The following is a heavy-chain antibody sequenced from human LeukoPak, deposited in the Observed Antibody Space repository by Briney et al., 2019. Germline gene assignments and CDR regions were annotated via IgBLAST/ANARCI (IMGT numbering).Heavy chain of an antibody. Sequence: PGGSLRLSCAASGFTFSSYSMNWVRQAPGKGLEWVSSISSSSSYIYYADSVKGRFTISRDNAKNSLYLQMNSLRAEDTPVYYCARDLSYYDILTGRQFDYWGQGTLVTVSS. D-gene: IGHD3-9*01. V-gene: IGHV3-21*01. CDR1: GFTFSSYS. CDR3: ARDLSYYDILTGRQFDY. CDR2: ISSSSSYI. J-gene: IGHJ4*02.